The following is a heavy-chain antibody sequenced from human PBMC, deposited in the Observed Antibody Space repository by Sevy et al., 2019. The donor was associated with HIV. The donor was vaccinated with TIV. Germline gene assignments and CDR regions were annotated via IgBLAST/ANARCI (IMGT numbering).Heavy chain of an antibody. CDR2: ISGSGTRT. J-gene: IGHJ6*03. V-gene: IGHV3-23*01. CDR3: AKGGGGHYDPDEIGYYFYYYNMDV. Sequence: GGSLRLSCAVSGFSFDSFGMTWVRQAPGKGLEWVSGISGSGTRTYYADSVKGRFIISRDNSKNTLYLQMNSLRSEDTAIYYRAKGGGGHYDPDEIGYYFYYYNMDVWGKGTTVTVSS. D-gene: IGHD3-22*01. CDR1: GFSFDSFG.